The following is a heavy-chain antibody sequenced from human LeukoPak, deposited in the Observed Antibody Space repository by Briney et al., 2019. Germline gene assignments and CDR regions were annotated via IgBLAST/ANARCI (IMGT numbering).Heavy chain of an antibody. CDR2: IYYSGST. CDR3: ARERASYYMDV. J-gene: IGHJ6*03. CDR1: GGSISSYY. V-gene: IGHV4-59*01. Sequence: PSETLSLTCTVSGGSISSYYWSWIRQPPGKGLEWIGYIYYSGSTNYNPSLKSRVTISVDTSKNQFSLKLSSVTAADTAVYYCARERASYYMDVWSKGTTVTVSS.